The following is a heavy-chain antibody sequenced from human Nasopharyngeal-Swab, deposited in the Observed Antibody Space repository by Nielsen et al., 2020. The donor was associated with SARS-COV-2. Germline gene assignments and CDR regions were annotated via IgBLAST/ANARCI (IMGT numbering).Heavy chain of an antibody. CDR3: ARGPLTYCSSTSCYVRRFDP. CDR1: GGSFSGYY. Sequence: VSLRLSCAVYGGSFSGYYWSWIRQPPGKGLEWIGEINHSGSTNYNPSLKSRVTISVDTSKNQFSLKLSSVTAADTAVYYCARGPLTYCSSTSCYVRRFDPWGQGTLVTVSS. D-gene: IGHD2-2*01. CDR2: INHSGST. V-gene: IGHV4-34*01. J-gene: IGHJ5*02.